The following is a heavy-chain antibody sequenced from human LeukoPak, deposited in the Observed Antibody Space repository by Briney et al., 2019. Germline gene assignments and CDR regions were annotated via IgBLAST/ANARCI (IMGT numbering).Heavy chain of an antibody. CDR1: GYTFTSYG. J-gene: IGHJ4*02. CDR2: MNPNSGNT. D-gene: IGHD6-13*01. Sequence: GGSVKVSCKASGYTFTSYGINWVRQATGQGLEWMGWMNPNSGNTGYAQKFQGRVTITRNTSISTAYMELSSLRSEDTAVYYCASLRSSSWYDHFDYWGQGTLVTVSS. CDR3: ASLRSSSWYDHFDY. V-gene: IGHV1-8*03.